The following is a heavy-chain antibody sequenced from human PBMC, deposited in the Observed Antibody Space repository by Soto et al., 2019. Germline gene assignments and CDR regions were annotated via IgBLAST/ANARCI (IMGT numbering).Heavy chain of an antibody. Sequence: QVQLQESGPGLVKPSQNLSLTCTVSGGSISSGGYYWRWIRQHPGKGLEWIGCIYYRGSTYYNPSLKSPVTISVATTKNQFSLNLSSVTDQDTAVYYCARSTRPWCAGSLGTVSS. CDR3: ARSTRP. J-gene: IGHJ5*02. CDR1: GGSISSGGYY. CDR2: IYYRGST. V-gene: IGHV4-31*01.